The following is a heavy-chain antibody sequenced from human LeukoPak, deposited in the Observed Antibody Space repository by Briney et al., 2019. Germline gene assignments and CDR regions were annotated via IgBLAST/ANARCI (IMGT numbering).Heavy chain of an antibody. Sequence: GESLRLSCAASGFTFSSYAMSWVRQAPGKGLEWVSGISGGGGSTYYADSVKGRFTISRDNSKNTLYLQMNSLRAEDTAVYYCTRSFNYDFWSGYRYWGQGTLVTVSS. J-gene: IGHJ4*02. V-gene: IGHV3-23*01. D-gene: IGHD3-3*01. CDR3: TRSFNYDFWSGYRY. CDR2: ISGGGGST. CDR1: GFTFSSYA.